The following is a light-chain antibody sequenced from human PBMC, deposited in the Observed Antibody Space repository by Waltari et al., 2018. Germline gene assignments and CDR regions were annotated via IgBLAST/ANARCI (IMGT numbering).Light chain of an antibody. V-gene: IGKV3D-15*01. J-gene: IGKJ2*01. Sequence: VMTRSPVTLSVSHGARTTDTYTATHIFTSNVAWYQPKPGQAPRLRTYGASTRATGNAAPLIARASGTEFSLIISSLQAEDVAVYYCLKYTSWPAWYTFGHGSRLEIK. CDR3: LKYTSWPAWYT. CDR1: HIFTSN. CDR2: GAS.